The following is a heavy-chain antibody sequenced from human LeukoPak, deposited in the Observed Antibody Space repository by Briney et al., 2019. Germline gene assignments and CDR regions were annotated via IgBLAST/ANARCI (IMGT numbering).Heavy chain of an antibody. V-gene: IGHV4-59*01. Sequence: PSETLSLTRTVSGGSISSYYWSWIRQPPGKGLEWIGYIYYSGSTNYNPSLKSRVTISVDTSKNQFSLKLSSVTAADTAVYYCARGGIAVKNYYYYYMDVWGKGTTVTISS. D-gene: IGHD3-16*01. CDR2: IYYSGST. J-gene: IGHJ6*03. CDR3: ARGGIAVKNYYYYYMDV. CDR1: GGSISSYY.